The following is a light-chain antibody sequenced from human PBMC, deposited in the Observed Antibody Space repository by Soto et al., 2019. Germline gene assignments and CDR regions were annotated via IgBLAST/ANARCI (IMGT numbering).Light chain of an antibody. CDR3: QTWGTGIRV. Sequence: QSVLTQSPSASASLGASVKLTCTLSSGHSSYAIAWHQQQPEKGPRYLMKLNSDGSHSKGDGIPDRVSGSSSGAERYLTISSLQSGDEADYDCQTWGTGIRVFGGGTKVTVL. V-gene: IGLV4-69*01. J-gene: IGLJ3*02. CDR1: SGHSSYA. CDR2: LNSDGSH.